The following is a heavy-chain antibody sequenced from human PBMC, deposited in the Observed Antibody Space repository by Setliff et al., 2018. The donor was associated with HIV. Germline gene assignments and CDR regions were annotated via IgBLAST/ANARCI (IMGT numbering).Heavy chain of an antibody. CDR3: ARGAPGRSCSGGSCAYFDY. CDR2: LNPTSGNT. D-gene: IGHD2-15*01. V-gene: IGHV1-8*01. J-gene: IGHJ4*02. Sequence: ASVKVSCKASGYTFTSLDINWVRQATGQGPEWMSWLNPTSGNTGSAQRFQGRVTMTRNTSISIAYMELSNLRSEDTAVYYCARGAPGRSCSGGSCAYFDYWGQGTLGTVSS. CDR1: GYTFTSLD.